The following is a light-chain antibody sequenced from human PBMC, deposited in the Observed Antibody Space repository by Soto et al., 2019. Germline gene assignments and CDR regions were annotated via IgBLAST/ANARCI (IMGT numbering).Light chain of an antibody. J-gene: IGLJ3*02. CDR3: CSYAGSSTLV. CDR2: EGS. Sequence: QSALTQPASVSGSRGQSITISCTGTSRDVGSYNLVCWYQQHPGKAPKVMIYEGSKRPSGVSNRFSGSKSGNTASLTISGLQAEDEADYYCCSYAGSSTLVFGGGTKLTVL. V-gene: IGLV2-23*01. CDR1: SRDVGSYNL.